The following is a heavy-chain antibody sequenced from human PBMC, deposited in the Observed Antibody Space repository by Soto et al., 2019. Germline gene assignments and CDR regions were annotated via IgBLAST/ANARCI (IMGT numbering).Heavy chain of an antibody. CDR1: DFSFTSHG. CDR3: AIYHLELFRFDY. D-gene: IGHD2-2*01. Sequence: QIQLVQSGPEVEKPGASMKVSCKAYDFSFTSHGISWVRQAPGQGLEWMGWISLYNGNTNYAQQFQGRVTMTTDTSTSTAYMELRSLRSDDTAMYFCAIYHLELFRFDYWGQGTLVTVSS. CDR2: ISLYNGNT. V-gene: IGHV1-18*04. J-gene: IGHJ4*02.